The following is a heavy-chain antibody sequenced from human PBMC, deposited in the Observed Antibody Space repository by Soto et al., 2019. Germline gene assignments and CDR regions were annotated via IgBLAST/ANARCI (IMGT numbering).Heavy chain of an antibody. Sequence: ASVKVSCKASGYTFTSYYMHWVRQAPGQGLEWMGIINPSGGSTSYAQKFQGRVTMTRDTSTSTVYMELSSLRSEDTAAYYCARGYCSGGSRYPREDYYYYRMDVWRRGTTVAVSS. D-gene: IGHD2-15*01. J-gene: IGHJ6*02. CDR3: ARGYCSGGSRYPREDYYYYRMDV. CDR1: GYTFTSYY. CDR2: INPSGGST. V-gene: IGHV1-46*01.